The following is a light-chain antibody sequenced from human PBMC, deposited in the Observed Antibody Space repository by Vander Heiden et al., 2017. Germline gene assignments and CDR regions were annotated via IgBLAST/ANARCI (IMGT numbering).Light chain of an antibody. CDR1: QSVSSS. CDR2: DAS. CDR3: QQRSNWPLAT. J-gene: IGKJ4*01. V-gene: IGKV3-11*01. Sequence: EVVLTQSPDTLSLSPGESATLSCRASQSVSSSLGWYQQKPVQAPRLFIYDASNTATGIPARCSGSGSGTDFTLTITRLEPEDFAVYSCQQRSNWPLATFGGGTKVEIK.